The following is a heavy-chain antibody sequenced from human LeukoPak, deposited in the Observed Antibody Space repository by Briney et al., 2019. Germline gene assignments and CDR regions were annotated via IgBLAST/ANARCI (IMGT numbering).Heavy chain of an antibody. V-gene: IGHV1-2*02. J-gene: IGHJ5*02. CDR3: ARGPLEYCSGGTCYSGRNWFDP. D-gene: IGHD2-15*01. Sequence: GASVKVSCKASGHILTDYYMHWVRQAPGQGLEWMGWINPNSGDTNYAQKFQGRVTMTRDTSISTVYMELRRLRYDDTAAYYCARGPLEYCSGGTCYSGRNWFDPWGQGTLVTVSS. CDR2: INPNSGDT. CDR1: GHILTDYY.